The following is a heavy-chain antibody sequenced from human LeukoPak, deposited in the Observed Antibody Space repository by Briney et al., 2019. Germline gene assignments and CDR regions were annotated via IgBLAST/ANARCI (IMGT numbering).Heavy chain of an antibody. J-gene: IGHJ4*02. CDR3: ARGDILTGPDY. CDR2: IYYSGST. D-gene: IGHD3-9*01. Sequence: SETLSLTCTVSGGSISSYYWSWIRQPPGKGLEWIGYIYYSGSTNYNPSLKSRVTISVDTSKNQFSLKLSSVTAADTSVYYCARGDILTGPDYWGQGTLVTVSS. CDR1: GGSISSYY. V-gene: IGHV4-59*01.